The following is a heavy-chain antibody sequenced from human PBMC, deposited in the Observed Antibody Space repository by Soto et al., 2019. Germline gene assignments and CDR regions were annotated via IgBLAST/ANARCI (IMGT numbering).Heavy chain of an antibody. CDR2: ISYDGSNK. CDR3: VRGEGGWETY. CDR1: GFTFSSYA. V-gene: IGHV3-30-3*01. Sequence: GGSLRLSCAASGFTFSSYAMHWVRQAPGKGLEWVAVISYDGSNKYYADSVKGRFTIPRDNSKNTLYLQMNSLRAEDTAVYYCVRGEGGWETYWGQGTLVTVSS. D-gene: IGHD6-19*01. J-gene: IGHJ4*02.